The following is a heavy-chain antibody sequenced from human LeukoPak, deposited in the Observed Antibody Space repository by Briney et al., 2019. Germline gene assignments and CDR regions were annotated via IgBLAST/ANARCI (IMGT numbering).Heavy chain of an antibody. CDR1: GYTFTSYG. CDR2: ISAYNGNT. Sequence: GASVKVSCKASGYTFTSYGISWVRQAPGQGLEWMGWISAYNGNTNYAQKLQGRVTMTTDTSTSTAYMELRSLRSDDTAVYYCARDGGSGWAKINNWFDPWGQGTLVTVSS. J-gene: IGHJ5*02. D-gene: IGHD6-25*01. CDR3: ARDGGSGWAKINNWFDP. V-gene: IGHV1-18*01.